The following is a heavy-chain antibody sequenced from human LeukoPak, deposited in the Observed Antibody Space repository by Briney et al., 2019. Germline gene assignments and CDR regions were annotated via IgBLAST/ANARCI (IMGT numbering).Heavy chain of an antibody. D-gene: IGHD5-12*01. J-gene: IGHJ4*02. CDR3: GRGPGYRSDY. CDR1: GFTFSNYA. V-gene: IGHV3-30-3*01. Sequence: GGSLRLSCAASGFTFSNYAMHWVRQAPGKGLEWVAIISYDASNKYYADSVKGRFTISRDNSKNTLHLEMNSLRAEDTAVYYCGRGPGYRSDYWGQGTLVTVSS. CDR2: ISYDASNK.